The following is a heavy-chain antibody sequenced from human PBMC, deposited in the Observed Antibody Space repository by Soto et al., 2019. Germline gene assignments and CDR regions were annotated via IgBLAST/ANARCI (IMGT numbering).Heavy chain of an antibody. CDR3: ATNNFCFSGTKDY. Sequence: EVQLLDSGGGLVQPGGSLRLSCAASGFTFSRYAMSWVRQAPGKGLEWVSDISGSGGSTYYADSVKGRFTITRDNSKNTVYPQMTSQRAEDTAAYYCATNNFCFSGTKDYRGPGTLLTVAS. CDR1: GFTFSRYA. D-gene: IGHD3-10*01. V-gene: IGHV3-23*01. J-gene: IGHJ4*02. CDR2: ISGSGGST.